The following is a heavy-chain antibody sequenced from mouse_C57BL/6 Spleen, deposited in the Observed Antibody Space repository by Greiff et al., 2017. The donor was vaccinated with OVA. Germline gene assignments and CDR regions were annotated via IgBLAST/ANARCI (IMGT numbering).Heavy chain of an antibody. CDR3: AITTVVAPYYAMDY. V-gene: IGHV1-72*01. Sequence: QVQLQQPGAELVKPGASVKLSCKASGYTFTRYWMHWVKQRPGRGLEWIGRIDPSSGGTKYNEKFKSKATLTVDKPSSTAYMQLSSLTSEDSAVYYCAITTVVAPYYAMDYWGQGTSVTVSS. CDR2: IDPSSGGT. D-gene: IGHD1-1*01. CDR1: GYTFTRYW. J-gene: IGHJ4*01.